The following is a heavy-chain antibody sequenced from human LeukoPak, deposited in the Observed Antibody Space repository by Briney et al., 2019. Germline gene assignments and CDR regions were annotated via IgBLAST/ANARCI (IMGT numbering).Heavy chain of an antibody. CDR2: ISWNSGSI. CDR3: AKDRVAVAEGYFDY. CDR1: GFTFDDYA. J-gene: IGHJ4*02. V-gene: IGHV3-9*01. D-gene: IGHD6-19*01. Sequence: PGGSLRLSCAASGFTFDDYAMHWVRQAPGKGLEWVSGISWNSGSIGYADSVKGRFTISRDNAKNSLYLQMNSLRAEDTALYYCAKDRVAVAEGYFDYWGQGTLVIVSS.